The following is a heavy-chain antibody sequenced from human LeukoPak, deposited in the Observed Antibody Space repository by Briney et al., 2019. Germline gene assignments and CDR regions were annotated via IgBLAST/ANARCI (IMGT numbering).Heavy chain of an antibody. J-gene: IGHJ4*02. CDR1: GFTFSSYE. CDR3: ARCEALRGVLFDY. CDR2: ISSSGSTI. D-gene: IGHD3-10*01. V-gene: IGHV3-48*03. Sequence: GGSLRLSCAASGFTFSSYEMNWVRQPPGKGLEWVSYISSSGSTIYYAAPVKGRFTISRDNAKNSLYLQMNSLRAEDTAVYYCARCEALRGVLFDYWGQGTLVTVSS.